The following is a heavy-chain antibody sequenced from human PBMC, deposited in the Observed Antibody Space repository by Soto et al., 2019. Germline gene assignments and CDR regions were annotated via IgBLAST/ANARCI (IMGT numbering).Heavy chain of an antibody. CDR1: GDSVSSNSAA. Sequence: PSQTLSLTCVISGDSVSSNSAAWNWIRQSPSRGLEWLGRTYYRSKWYNDYAVSVKSRITINPDTSKNQFSLQLNSVTPEDTAVYYCARDSTGYSSGWYSYNWFDPWGQGTLVTVSS. J-gene: IGHJ5*02. V-gene: IGHV6-1*01. CDR3: ARDSTGYSSGWYSYNWFDP. D-gene: IGHD6-19*01. CDR2: TYYRSKWYN.